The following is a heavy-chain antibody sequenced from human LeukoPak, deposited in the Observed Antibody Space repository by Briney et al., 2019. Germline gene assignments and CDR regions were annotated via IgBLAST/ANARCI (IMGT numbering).Heavy chain of an antibody. D-gene: IGHD4-17*01. V-gene: IGHV3-23*01. Sequence: GGSLRLSCAASGFTFSTYAMSWVRQAPGKGLEWVSTISAGGGSAYYADSVKGRFTISRDSSNNTLYLQMNSLRAEDTALYYCAKAYYGTNYFDYWGQGTLVTVSS. CDR2: ISAGGGSA. CDR1: GFTFSTYA. CDR3: AKAYYGTNYFDY. J-gene: IGHJ4*02.